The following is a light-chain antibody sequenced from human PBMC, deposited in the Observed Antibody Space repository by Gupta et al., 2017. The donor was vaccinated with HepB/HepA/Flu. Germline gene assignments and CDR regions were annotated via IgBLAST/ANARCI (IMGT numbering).Light chain of an antibody. CDR2: ENS. J-gene: IGLJ3*02. CDR1: SSNIGNNY. V-gene: IGLV1-51*02. Sequence: QSVLTQPPSVSAAPGQKVTISCSGSSSNIGNNYVSWYQQVPGTAPKLLIYENSKRPSGIPDRFSGSRSGTSATLSITGLQTGDEAYYYCGTWDSSLGGGVFGGGTKLTVL. CDR3: GTWDSSLGGGV.